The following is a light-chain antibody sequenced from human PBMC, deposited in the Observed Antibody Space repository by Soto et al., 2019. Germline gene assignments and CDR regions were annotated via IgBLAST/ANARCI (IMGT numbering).Light chain of an antibody. J-gene: IGKJ1*01. Sequence: EIVMTQSPATLSVSPGERATLSCRASQSVSSNLAWYQQKPGQAPRLLIYGASTRATGIPARFSGSVSGTEFTLTVSDLQAEDFAVYYCQQYNDWPPWTVGQGTEVEIK. CDR3: QQYNDWPPWT. CDR2: GAS. CDR1: QSVSSN. V-gene: IGKV3-15*01.